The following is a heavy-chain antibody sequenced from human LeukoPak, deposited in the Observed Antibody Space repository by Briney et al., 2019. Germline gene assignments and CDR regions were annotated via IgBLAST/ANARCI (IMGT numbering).Heavy chain of an antibody. CDR2: IKRKTDGWTT. CDR3: ARYYGDSGSQYYFDY. V-gene: IGHV3-15*01. CDR1: GFTFSDAW. J-gene: IGHJ4*02. D-gene: IGHD3-22*01. Sequence: GGSLRLSCAASGFTFSDAWMSGVRQAPGKGREWGGRIKRKTDGWTTDYDAPVKGRFTISRDDSKNKLYLQLNSLKIADQAVYYCARYYGDSGSQYYFDYWGQGTLVTVSS.